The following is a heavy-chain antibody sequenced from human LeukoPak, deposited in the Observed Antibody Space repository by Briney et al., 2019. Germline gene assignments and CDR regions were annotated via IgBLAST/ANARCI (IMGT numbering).Heavy chain of an antibody. Sequence: GGSLRLSCAASGFTFSSNEMNWVRQAPGKGLEWVSYISSSGSTIYYADSVKGRFTISRDNAKNSLYLQMNSLRAENTAVYYCARGAQWLPYWGQGTLVTVSS. CDR3: ARGAQWLPY. D-gene: IGHD6-19*01. CDR2: ISSSGSTI. J-gene: IGHJ4*02. CDR1: GFTFSSNE. V-gene: IGHV3-48*03.